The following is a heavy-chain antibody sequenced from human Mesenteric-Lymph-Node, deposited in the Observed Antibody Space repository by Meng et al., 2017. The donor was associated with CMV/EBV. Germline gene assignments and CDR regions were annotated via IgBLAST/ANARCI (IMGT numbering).Heavy chain of an antibody. CDR1: GLTFTSYA. CDR3: AGGFGELLDDYYYYFGMDV. CDR2: ISGDGGTT. Sequence: LSLTCAASGLTFTSYAMNWVRQAPGKGLEWVSGISGDGGTTYYADSVKGRFTISRENSKNTLYLQMNSLRAEDTAVYYCAGGFGELLDDYYYYFGMDVWGQGTTVTVSS. V-gene: IGHV3-23*01. D-gene: IGHD3-10*01. J-gene: IGHJ6*02.